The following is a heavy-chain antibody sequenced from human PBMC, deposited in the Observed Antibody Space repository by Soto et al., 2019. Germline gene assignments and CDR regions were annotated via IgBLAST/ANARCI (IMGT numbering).Heavy chain of an antibody. D-gene: IGHD6-6*01. Sequence: SETLSLTCTVSGGAIYSPSYYWGWIRQTPGKGLEYIGSIYYSGSTFNNPSLGRRVVISLDASKKQVSLNLSSATAADTAVYYCARLSGRRYFQYWGQGAMVTVSS. V-gene: IGHV4-39*01. J-gene: IGHJ4*02. CDR2: IYYSGST. CDR3: ARLSGRRYFQY. CDR1: GGAIYSPSYY.